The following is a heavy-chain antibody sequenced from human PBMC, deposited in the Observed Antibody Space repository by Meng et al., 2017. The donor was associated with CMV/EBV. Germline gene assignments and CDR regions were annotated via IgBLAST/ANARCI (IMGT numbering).Heavy chain of an antibody. V-gene: IGHV3-74*03. CDR2: INTDGSFT. D-gene: IGHD7-27*01. J-gene: IGHJ4*02. CDR1: GFTFSHYW. Sequence: EGHFVGSGVGLVQPGGSLRLSCEDSGFTFSHYWMHWVRQVPGEGPVWVSRINTDGSFTSYADSVKGRFTISRDNAKNTLYLHMHGLRVDDSAVYYCGRDLTGERDQWGQGTLVTVSS. CDR3: GRDLTGERDQ.